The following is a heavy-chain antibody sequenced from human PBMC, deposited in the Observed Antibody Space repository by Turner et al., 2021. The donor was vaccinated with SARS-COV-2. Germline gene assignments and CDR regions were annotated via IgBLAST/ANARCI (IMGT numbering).Heavy chain of an antibody. D-gene: IGHD5-12*01. CDR2: INPSGDST. CDR3: ALYSGYDSWYGMDV. J-gene: IGHJ6*02. CDR1: GYTFTSYY. V-gene: IGHV1-46*01. Sequence: QVQLVQSGAEVKKPGASLKVSCKASGYTFTSYYVHWVRQAPGQGLEWMGIINPSGDSTSYPQKFQGRVTMARDTSTSTVYMELSSLRSEDTAVYYCALYSGYDSWYGMDVWGQGTTVTVSS.